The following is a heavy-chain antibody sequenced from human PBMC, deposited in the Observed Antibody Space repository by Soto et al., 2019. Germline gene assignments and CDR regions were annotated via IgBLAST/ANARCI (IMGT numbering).Heavy chain of an antibody. CDR2: IIPILGKT. D-gene: IGHD3-10*01. CDR3: AREYYSGSGPCY. V-gene: IGHV1-69*08. CDR1: GGTFSSYT. J-gene: IGHJ4*02. Sequence: SVKVSCKASGGTFSSYTISWVRQAPGQGLEWMGWIIPILGKTNYAQKLQGRVTITTDTSTSTAYMELRSLRSDDTAVYYCAREYYSGSGPCYSCQGTLVTVST.